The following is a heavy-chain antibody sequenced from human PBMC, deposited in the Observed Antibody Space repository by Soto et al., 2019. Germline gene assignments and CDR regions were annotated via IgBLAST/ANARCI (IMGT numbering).Heavy chain of an antibody. V-gene: IGHV3-30*18. CDR2: ISYNGTNK. Sequence: PGGSLRVSCAASGFTFSTYGMHWVRQAPGKGLEWVAVISYNGTNKYYADSVKGRFTISRDNSKNTLYLQMNSLRAEDTAVYYCAKAPDPALYYNALDVWGQGTMVTVSS. CDR1: GFTFSTYG. J-gene: IGHJ6*02. CDR3: AKAPDPALYYNALDV.